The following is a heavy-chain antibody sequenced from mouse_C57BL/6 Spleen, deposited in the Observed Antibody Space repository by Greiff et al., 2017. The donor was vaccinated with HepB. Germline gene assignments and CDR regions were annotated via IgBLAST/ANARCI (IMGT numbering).Heavy chain of an antibody. CDR1: GFNIKDYY. CDR2: IDPEDGDT. CDR3: TTGTYGNSWYFDV. J-gene: IGHJ1*03. V-gene: IGHV14-1*01. D-gene: IGHD2-1*01. Sequence: EVQLQQSGAELVRPGASVKLSCTASGFNIKDYYMHWVKQRPEQGLEWIGRIDPEDGDTEYAPKFPGKATMTADTSSNTAYLQLSSLTSEDTAVYYCTTGTYGNSWYFDVWGTGTTVTVSS.